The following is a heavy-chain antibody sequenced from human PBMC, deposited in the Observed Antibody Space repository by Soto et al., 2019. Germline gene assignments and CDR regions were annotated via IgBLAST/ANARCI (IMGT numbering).Heavy chain of an antibody. CDR3: AKDWLEVRGAPPTD. CDR2: ISGSGGST. V-gene: IGHV3-23*01. CDR1: GFTFSSYA. D-gene: IGHD3-10*01. Sequence: EVQLLESGGGLVQPGGSLRLSCAASGFTFSSYAMSWVRQAPGKGLEWVSAISGSGGSTYYADSVKGRFTISRDNSTNTLYLNRNSLRAEDTAVYYCAKDWLEVRGAPPTDWGQGTLVTVSS. J-gene: IGHJ4*02.